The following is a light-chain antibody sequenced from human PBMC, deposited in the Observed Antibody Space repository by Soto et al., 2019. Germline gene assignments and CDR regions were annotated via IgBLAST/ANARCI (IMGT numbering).Light chain of an antibody. CDR3: CSFAGSYTYV. CDR2: EVR. V-gene: IGLV2-14*01. Sequence: QSALTQPASVSGSPGQSITISCTGTSSDIGGYDYVSWYQQRPGKAPKLMIYEVRYRPSGVSNRFSGSKSGNTASLTISGLQAEDEADYSCCSFAGSYTYVFGTGTKVTVL. J-gene: IGLJ1*01. CDR1: SSDIGGYDY.